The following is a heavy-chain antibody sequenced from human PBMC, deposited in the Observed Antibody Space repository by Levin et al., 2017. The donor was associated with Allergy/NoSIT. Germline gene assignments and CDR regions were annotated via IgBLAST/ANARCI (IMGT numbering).Heavy chain of an antibody. J-gene: IGHJ4*02. CDR3: ARQLGNFWSSYNYFDC. CDR1: GFTFSSYE. Sequence: GGSLRLSCAASGFTFSSYEMNWVRRAPGKGLEWVSYISSTGSTIYSADSVKGRFTISRDNAKNSLYLHMNSLRAEDTAVYYCARQLGNFWSSYNYFDCWGQGTLVTVSS. CDR2: ISSTGSTI. D-gene: IGHD3-3*01. V-gene: IGHV3-48*03.